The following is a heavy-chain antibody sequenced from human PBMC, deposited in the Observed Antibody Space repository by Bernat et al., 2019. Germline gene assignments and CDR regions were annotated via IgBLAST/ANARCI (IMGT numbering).Heavy chain of an antibody. Sequence: EVQLLESGGGWVRPGGSLRLSCAASGFTFDTFGMSWVRQAPGRGLEWVSDVTTTGGNTYYADSVRGRFTISRDNSKNMVFLQMDSLGGEDTAVYYGARLNSWVRFDYWGQGTLVTVSS. D-gene: IGHD3-16*01. CDR3: ARLNSWVRFDY. CDR2: VTTTGGNT. CDR1: GFTFDTFG. J-gene: IGHJ4*02. V-gene: IGHV3-23*01.